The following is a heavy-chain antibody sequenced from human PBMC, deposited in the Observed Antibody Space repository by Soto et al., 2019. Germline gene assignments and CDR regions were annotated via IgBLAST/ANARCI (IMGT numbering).Heavy chain of an antibody. D-gene: IGHD6-13*01. CDR2: ISGSGGST. CDR3: AKDLDSSSWYLNAFDI. J-gene: IGHJ3*02. CDR1: GFTFSSYA. V-gene: IGHV3-23*01. Sequence: EVQLLESGGGLVQPGGSLRLSCAASGFTFSSYAMSWVRQAPGKGLEWVSAISGSGGSTYYADSVKGRFTSSSDNSKNTLYLQMNSLRAEDTAVYYCAKDLDSSSWYLNAFDIWGQGTMVTVSS.